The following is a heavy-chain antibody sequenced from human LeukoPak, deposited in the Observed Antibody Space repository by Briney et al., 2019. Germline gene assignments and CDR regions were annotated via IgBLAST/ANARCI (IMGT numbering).Heavy chain of an antibody. V-gene: IGHV4-59*08. Sequence: PSETLSLTCTVSGGSISSYYWSWIRQPPGKGLEWIGYIYYSGSTNYNPSLKSRVTISVDTSKNQFSLKLSSVTAADTAVYYCARAVGATIFNYYYYYYMDVWGKGTTVTVSS. CDR2: IYYSGST. J-gene: IGHJ6*03. CDR1: GGSISSYY. CDR3: ARAVGATIFNYYYYYYMDV. D-gene: IGHD1-26*01.